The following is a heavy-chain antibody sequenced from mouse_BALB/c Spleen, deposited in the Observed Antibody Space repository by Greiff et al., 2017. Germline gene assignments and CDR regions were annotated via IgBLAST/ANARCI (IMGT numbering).Heavy chain of an antibody. CDR1: GFAFSSYD. CDR2: ISSGGGST. V-gene: IGHV5-12-1*01. D-gene: IGHD3-1*01. J-gene: IGHJ3*01. Sequence: EVKVVESGGGLVKPGGSLKLSCAASGFAFSSYDMSWVRQTPEKRLEWVAYISSGGGSTYYPDTVKGRFTISRDNAKNTLYLQMSSLKSEDTAMYYCARHGGARATFAYWGQGTLVTVSA. CDR3: ARHGGARATFAY.